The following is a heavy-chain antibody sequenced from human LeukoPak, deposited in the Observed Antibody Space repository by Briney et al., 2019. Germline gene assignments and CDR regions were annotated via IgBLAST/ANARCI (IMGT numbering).Heavy chain of an antibody. Sequence: GGSLRLSCAASGFTFDDYGMSWVRQAPGKGLEWVSAISGSGGSTYYADSVKGRFTISRDNSKNTLYLQMNSLRAEDTAVYYCAKSGTIKGYYYYYMDVWGKGTTVTISS. CDR2: ISGSGGST. CDR1: GFTFDDYG. D-gene: IGHD1-26*01. V-gene: IGHV3-23*01. J-gene: IGHJ6*03. CDR3: AKSGTIKGYYYYYMDV.